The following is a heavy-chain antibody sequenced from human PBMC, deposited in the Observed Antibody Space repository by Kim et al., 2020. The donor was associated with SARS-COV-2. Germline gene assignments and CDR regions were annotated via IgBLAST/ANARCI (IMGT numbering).Heavy chain of an antibody. D-gene: IGHD1-26*01. CDR2: ISFDGNNA. CDR1: GFTFSSSG. CDR3: AKGAEGGELRFDN. J-gene: IGHJ4*02. Sequence: GGSLRLSCAASGFTFSSSGMHWVRQAPGKGLEWVAVISFDGNNADYAYAVKGRFTISRDNSKNTLSLQMNSLKMEDTAVSYCAKGAEGGELRFDNWGQGT. V-gene: IGHV3-30*18.